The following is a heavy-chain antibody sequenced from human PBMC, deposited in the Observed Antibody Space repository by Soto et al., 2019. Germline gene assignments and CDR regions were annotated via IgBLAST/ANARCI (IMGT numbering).Heavy chain of an antibody. Sequence: GESLKISCKGSGYSFTSYWIGWVRQMPGKGLEWMGIIYPGDSDTRYSPSFQGQVTISADKSISTAYLQWSSLKASDTAMYYWARGNVRQMYSNYLRKVPQEFDYWGQGTLVTVSS. D-gene: IGHD4-4*01. J-gene: IGHJ4*02. CDR2: IYPGDSDT. CDR3: ARGNVRQMYSNYLRKVPQEFDY. V-gene: IGHV5-51*01. CDR1: GYSFTSYW.